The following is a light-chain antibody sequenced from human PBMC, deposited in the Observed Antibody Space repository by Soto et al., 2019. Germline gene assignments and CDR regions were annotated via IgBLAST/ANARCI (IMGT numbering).Light chain of an antibody. CDR2: EGS. CDR3: CSYAGSSTFGVV. J-gene: IGLJ2*01. V-gene: IGLV2-23*03. Sequence: QSVLTQPASVSGSPGQSITISCTGTSSDVGSYNLVSWYQQHPGKAPKLMIYEGSKRPSGVSNRFSGSKSGNTASLTISGLQAEYEADYYCCSYAGSSTFGVVFGGGTKLTVL. CDR1: SSDVGSYNL.